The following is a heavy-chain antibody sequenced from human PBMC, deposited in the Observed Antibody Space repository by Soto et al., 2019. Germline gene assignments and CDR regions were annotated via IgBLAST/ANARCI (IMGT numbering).Heavy chain of an antibody. V-gene: IGHV3-23*01. CDR2: ISGSGSST. CDR3: ARESRIYAVNICDF. CDR1: GFTFSNFA. D-gene: IGHD2-15*01. Sequence: DVQLLESGGGLVQPGGSLRLPCAASGFTFSNFAMTWVRQAPGKGLEWVSDISGSGSSTYYADSVKGRFTISRDKSKSTLYLQMNSLRAEDTAIYYCARESRIYAVNICDFWGQGTLVTVSS. J-gene: IGHJ4*02.